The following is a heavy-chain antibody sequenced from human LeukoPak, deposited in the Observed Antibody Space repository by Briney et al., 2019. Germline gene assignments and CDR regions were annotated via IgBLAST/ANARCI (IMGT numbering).Heavy chain of an antibody. J-gene: IGHJ4*02. CDR3: ARVGRGWYAFDY. Sequence: SETLSLTCTVSGVSISSYYWSWIRQPPGKGLEWIGYTYNSESTNYNPSLKSRVTISVDTSKNQFSLKLSPVTAADTAVYYCARVGRGWYAFDYWGQGTLVTVSS. V-gene: IGHV4-59*01. CDR2: TYNSEST. CDR1: GVSISSYY. D-gene: IGHD6-19*01.